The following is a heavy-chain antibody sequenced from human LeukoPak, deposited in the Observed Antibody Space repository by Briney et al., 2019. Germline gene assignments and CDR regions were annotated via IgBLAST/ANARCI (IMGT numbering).Heavy chain of an antibody. CDR3: ARGDQALGSGGLIVNNYLDL. CDR1: RDTFNKYS. Sequence: SVKVSCKASRDTFNKYSISWLRQAPGQGVEWMGRILPIVDTKNYARKFQDRVTITADKSTSTAYMELRSLRSGDTAMYYCARGDQALGSGGLIVNNYLDLWGQGTLVTVSS. D-gene: IGHD3-10*01. J-gene: IGHJ5*02. V-gene: IGHV1-69*08. CDR2: ILPIVDTK.